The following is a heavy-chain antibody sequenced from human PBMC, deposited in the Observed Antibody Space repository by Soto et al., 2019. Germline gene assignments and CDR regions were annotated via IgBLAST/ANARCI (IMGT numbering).Heavy chain of an antibody. D-gene: IGHD2-21*02. Sequence: PGGSLRLSCAASGFSFSDYNMNWVRQAPGKGLEWVSSISSASRFIYYADSVKGRVTISRDNAKNSLYLLINSLRAEDTAVYYCARDKMAYCSGDCYAGPYYYGMDVWGQGTTVTVSS. CDR1: GFSFSDYN. CDR2: ISSASRFI. V-gene: IGHV3-21*04. J-gene: IGHJ6*02. CDR3: ARDKMAYCSGDCYAGPYYYGMDV.